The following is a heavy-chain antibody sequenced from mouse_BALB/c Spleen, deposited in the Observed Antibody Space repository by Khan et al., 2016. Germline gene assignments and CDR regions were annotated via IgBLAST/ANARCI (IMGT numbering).Heavy chain of an antibody. D-gene: IGHD3-1*01. CDR3: ARRAARATGFAY. CDR1: GYTFTSYW. Sequence: QVQLQQSGAELARPGASVKLSCKASGYTFTSYWMQWVKQRPGQGLEWIGAIYPGDGDTRYTPKFKGKATLTADKSSSTAYMQLSSLASEDSAVYYCARRAARATGFAYWGQGTLVTVSA. J-gene: IGHJ3*01. V-gene: IGHV1-87*01. CDR2: IYPGDGDT.